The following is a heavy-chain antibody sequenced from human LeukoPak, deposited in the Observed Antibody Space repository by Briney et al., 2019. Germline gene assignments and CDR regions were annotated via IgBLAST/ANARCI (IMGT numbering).Heavy chain of an antibody. V-gene: IGHV1-2*02. CDR1: GYTFTGYY. CDR2: INPNSGGA. J-gene: IGHJ4*02. CDR3: ARDLLPHDNRDVDDY. Sequence: ASVKVSCKASGYTFTGYYMHWVRQAPGQGLEWMGWINPNSGGANYAQKFQGRVTMTRDTSISTAYMELSRLRSDDTAVYYCARDLLPHDNRDVDDYWGQGTLVTVPS. D-gene: IGHD5-24*01.